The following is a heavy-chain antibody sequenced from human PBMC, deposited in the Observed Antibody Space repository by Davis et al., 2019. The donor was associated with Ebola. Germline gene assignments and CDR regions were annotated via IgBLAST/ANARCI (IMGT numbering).Heavy chain of an antibody. CDR1: GFTFSSYA. J-gene: IGHJ4*02. V-gene: IGHV3-7*01. Sequence: GGSLRLSCAASGFTFSSYAMHWVRQAPGKGLEWVANIKQDGSEKYYVDSVKGRFTISRDNAKNSLYLQMNSLRAEDTAVYYCARESGYWGQGTLVTVSS. D-gene: IGHD3-10*01. CDR2: IKQDGSEK. CDR3: ARESGY.